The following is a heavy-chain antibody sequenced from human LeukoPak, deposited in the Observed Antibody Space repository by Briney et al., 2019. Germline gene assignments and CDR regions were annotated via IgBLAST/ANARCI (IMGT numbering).Heavy chain of an antibody. Sequence: SQTLSLTCTVSGGSISSYYWSWIRQPPGKGLEWIGYIYYSGSTNYNPSLKSRVTISVDTSKNQFSLKLSSVTAADTAVYYCASLSFAAYGDYAYYYYGMDVWGQGTTVTVSS. D-gene: IGHD4-17*01. V-gene: IGHV4-59*12. CDR1: GGSISSYY. CDR2: IYYSGST. J-gene: IGHJ6*02. CDR3: ASLSFAAYGDYAYYYYGMDV.